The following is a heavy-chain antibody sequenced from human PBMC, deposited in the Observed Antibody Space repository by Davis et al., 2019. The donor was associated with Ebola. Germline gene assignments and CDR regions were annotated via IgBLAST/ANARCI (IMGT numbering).Heavy chain of an antibody. CDR3: ARDQWLRGYYYGMDV. CDR2: IYYSGST. D-gene: IGHD5-12*01. Sequence: MPSETLSLTCTAPGGSISSYYWSWIRQPPGKGLEWIGYIYYSGSTNYNPSLKSRVTISVDTSKNQFSLKLSSVTAADTAVYYCARDQWLRGYYYGMDVWGQGTTVTVSS. CDR1: GGSISSYY. J-gene: IGHJ6*02. V-gene: IGHV4-59*01.